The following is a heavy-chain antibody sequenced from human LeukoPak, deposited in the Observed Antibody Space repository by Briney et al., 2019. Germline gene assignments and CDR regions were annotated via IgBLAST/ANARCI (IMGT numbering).Heavy chain of an antibody. CDR1: GYSFSSYW. J-gene: IGHJ1*01. V-gene: IGHV5-10-1*01. Sequence: GESLKISCKGSGYSFSSYWISWLRQMPGKGLEWMGRIDVSDSYTNYSPSFQGHVTISADESISTAYLQWSSLKASDTAMYYCARHMLVGAPVHFQHWGQGSLVTVSS. CDR2: IDVSDSYT. D-gene: IGHD1-26*01. CDR3: ARHMLVGAPVHFQH.